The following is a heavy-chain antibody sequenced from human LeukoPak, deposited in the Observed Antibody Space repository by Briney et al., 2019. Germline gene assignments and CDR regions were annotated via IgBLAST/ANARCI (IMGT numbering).Heavy chain of an antibody. V-gene: IGHV3-11*04. Sequence: GSLSLSCAASGFTFSDYYMTWIRQAPGKGLEWVSYISSSGSTIYYADSVKGRFTISRDNAKNSLYLQMNSLRAEDTAVYYCARYYYDSSGYYYIDYWGQGTLVTVSS. D-gene: IGHD3-22*01. CDR3: ARYYYDSSGYYYIDY. CDR2: ISSSGSTI. CDR1: GFTFSDYY. J-gene: IGHJ4*02.